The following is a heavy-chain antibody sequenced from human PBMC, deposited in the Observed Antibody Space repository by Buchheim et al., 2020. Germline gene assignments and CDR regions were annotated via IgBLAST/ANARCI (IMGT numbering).Heavy chain of an antibody. CDR2: ISSSSSTI. V-gene: IGHV3-48*04. CDR3: ARVQGRGVAVAGTVDY. CDR1: GFTFSSYS. J-gene: IGHJ4*02. Sequence: EVQLVESGGGLVQPGGSLRLSCAASGFTFSSYSMNWVRQAPGKGLEWVSYISSSSSTIYYADSVKGRFTISRDNAKNSLYLKMNSLRAEDTAVYYCARVQGRGVAVAGTVDYWGQGTL. D-gene: IGHD6-19*01.